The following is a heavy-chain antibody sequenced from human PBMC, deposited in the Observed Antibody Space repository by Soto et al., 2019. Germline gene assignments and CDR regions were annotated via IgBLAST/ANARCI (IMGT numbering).Heavy chain of an antibody. CDR1: GYTFTDNY. D-gene: IGHD2-8*02. V-gene: IGHV1-69-2*01. CDR2: VDPEGVQT. J-gene: IGHJ1*01. Sequence: EVQLVQSGAEMKKPGATVTISCKVSGYTFTDNYMHWLQQAPGKGLEWMVLVDPEGVQTVYAEKFQGRVSITADTSTDTVYMSLSRLRSEDTAVYYCATARHCTGGTCRAETLQYWGQGTLVTVSS. CDR3: ATARHCTGGTCRAETLQY.